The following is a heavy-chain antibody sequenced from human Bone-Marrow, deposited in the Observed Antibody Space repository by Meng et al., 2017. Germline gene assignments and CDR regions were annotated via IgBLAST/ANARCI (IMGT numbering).Heavy chain of an antibody. CDR1: GGSFSGYY. CDR3: ARGGYCSGGSCN. Sequence: QVQLQQWGAGLLKPSETLSLTCAVYGGSFSGYYWNWIRQPPGKGLEWIGEINHSGSTNYNPSLKSRVTIPVDTSKNQFSLKLSSVTAADTAVYYCARGGYCSGGSCNWGQGTLVTVSS. D-gene: IGHD2-15*01. J-gene: IGHJ4*02. CDR2: INHSGST. V-gene: IGHV4-34*01.